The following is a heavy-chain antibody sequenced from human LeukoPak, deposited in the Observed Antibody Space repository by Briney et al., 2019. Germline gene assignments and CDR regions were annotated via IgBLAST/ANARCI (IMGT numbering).Heavy chain of an antibody. CDR3: AREAPGGYYDSSGYYYPDAFDI. V-gene: IGHV4-39*07. CDR1: GGSISSSSYY. CDR2: IYYSGST. J-gene: IGHJ3*02. Sequence: SETLSLTCTVSGGSISSSSYYWGWIRQPPGKGLEWIGSIYYSGSTYYNPSLKSRVTISVDTSKNQFSLKLSSVTAADAAVYYCAREAPGGYYDSSGYYYPDAFDIWGQGTMVTVSS. D-gene: IGHD3-22*01.